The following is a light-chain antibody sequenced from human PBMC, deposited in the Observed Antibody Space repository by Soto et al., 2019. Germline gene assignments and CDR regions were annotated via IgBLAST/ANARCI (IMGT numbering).Light chain of an antibody. CDR1: RNIHSY. CDR2: AAS. V-gene: IGKV1-39*01. J-gene: IGKJ1*01. CDR3: QQSYSRPPA. Sequence: DIQMTQSPSSLSASVGDRVTITCRASRNIHSYLNWYQQKPGQAPKLLIYAASSLQSGVPSRFSGSGSETDFTLTISSLQSEDFATYYCQQSYSRPPAFGQGTKVAIK.